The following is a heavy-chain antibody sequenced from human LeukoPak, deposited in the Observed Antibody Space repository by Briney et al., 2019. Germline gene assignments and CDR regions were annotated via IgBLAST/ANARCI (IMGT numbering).Heavy chain of an antibody. CDR1: GGSVSSGSYY. J-gene: IGHJ4*02. V-gene: IGHV4-61*01. Sequence: SETLSLTCTVSGGSVSSGSYYWSWIRQPPGKGLEWIGYISFSGNTNYNPSLKSRVTISVDTSKKQFSLNLGSVTAADTAVYYCARDGRLYDSYFDYWGQGILATVSS. D-gene: IGHD5/OR15-5a*01. CDR2: ISFSGNT. CDR3: ARDGRLYDSYFDY.